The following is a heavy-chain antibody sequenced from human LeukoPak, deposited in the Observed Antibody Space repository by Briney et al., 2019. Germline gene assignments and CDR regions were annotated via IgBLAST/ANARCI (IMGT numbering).Heavy chain of an antibody. V-gene: IGHV4-4*07. CDR2: IYTSGST. D-gene: IGHD6-19*01. CDR1: GGSISSYY. J-gene: IGHJ4*02. CDR3: AREGHSSGWSAFDY. Sequence: PSETLSLTCTVSGGSISSYYWSWIRQPAGQGLEWIGRIYTSGSTNYNPSLKSRVTMSVDTSKNQFSLKLSSVTAADTAVYYCAREGHSSGWSAFDYWGQGTLVTVSS.